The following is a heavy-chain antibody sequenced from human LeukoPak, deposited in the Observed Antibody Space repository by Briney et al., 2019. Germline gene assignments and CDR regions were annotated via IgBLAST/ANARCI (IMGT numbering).Heavy chain of an antibody. CDR2: ISHIGRT. CDR1: GDSFSSHY. CDR3: ARDLVTVTKGFDI. V-gene: IGHV4-59*11. J-gene: IGHJ3*02. D-gene: IGHD4-17*01. Sequence: SETLSLTCAVSGDSFSSHYWTWIRQSPETGLEWIGYISHIGRTNYNPSLKSRATISIDTSKNQFSLKLRSVTAADTAVYYCARDLVTVTKGFDIWGQGTMVSVSS.